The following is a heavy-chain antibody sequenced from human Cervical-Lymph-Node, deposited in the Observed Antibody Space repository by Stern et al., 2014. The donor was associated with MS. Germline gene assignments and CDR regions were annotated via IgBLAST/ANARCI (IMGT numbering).Heavy chain of an antibody. Sequence: VQLEESGAEVKKPGSSVKVSCKASGGTFSSYGISWVRQAPGQGLEWMGGIIPIFGTANYAQKFQGRVTITADESTSTAYMELSSLRSEDTAVYYCARDPGGYAYYGMDVWGQGTTVTVSS. CDR2: IIPIFGTA. V-gene: IGHV1-69*01. D-gene: IGHD3-16*01. J-gene: IGHJ6*02. CDR3: ARDPGGYAYYGMDV. CDR1: GGTFSSYG.